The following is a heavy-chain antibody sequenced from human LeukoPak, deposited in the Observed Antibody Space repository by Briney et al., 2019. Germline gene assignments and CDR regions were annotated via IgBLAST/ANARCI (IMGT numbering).Heavy chain of an antibody. V-gene: IGHV4-59*08. CDR3: ARHGGIYYGSGSYSRDYYGMDV. J-gene: IGHJ6*02. CDR2: IYYSGST. CDR1: GGSISSYY. D-gene: IGHD3-10*01. Sequence: SETLSLTCTVSGGSISSYYWSWIRQPPGKGLEWIGYIYYSGSTNYNPSLKSRVTISVDTSKNQFSLELSSVTAADTAVYYCARHGGIYYGSGSYSRDYYGMDVWGQGTTVTVSS.